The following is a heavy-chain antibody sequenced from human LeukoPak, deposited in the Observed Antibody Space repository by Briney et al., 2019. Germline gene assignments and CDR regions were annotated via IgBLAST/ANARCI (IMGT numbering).Heavy chain of an antibody. CDR1: GYSISSGYY. Sequence: SETLSLTCTVSGYSISSGYYWGWIRQPPGKGLEWIGNIYPTGSTYYNPSLKSRVTISVDTSKNQFSLKVSSVSAADTAVYYCARLVTYDFNGYFVDNWGQGTLVTVSS. CDR3: ARLVTYDFNGYFVDN. V-gene: IGHV4-38-2*02. CDR2: IYPTGST. D-gene: IGHD3-22*01. J-gene: IGHJ4*02.